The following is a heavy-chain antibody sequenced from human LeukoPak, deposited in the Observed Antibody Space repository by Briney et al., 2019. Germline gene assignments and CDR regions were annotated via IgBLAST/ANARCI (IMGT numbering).Heavy chain of an antibody. D-gene: IGHD1-26*01. J-gene: IGHJ4*02. CDR1: GFTFGDYA. CDR3: SRVNGSNLDY. V-gene: IGHV3-49*04. Sequence: GGPLRLSCTASGFTFGDYAMTWVRQAPGKGLEWVGFIISKTHGGTAEYAASVKGRFSISRDDSKSIAYLQMNSLKIEDTALYYCSRVNGSNLDYWGQGTLVTVSS. CDR2: IISKTHGGTA.